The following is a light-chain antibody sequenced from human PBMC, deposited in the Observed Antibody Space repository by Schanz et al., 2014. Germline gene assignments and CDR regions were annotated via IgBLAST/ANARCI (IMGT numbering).Light chain of an antibody. CDR1: SSDVGAYKY. CDR3: QCYDSSLSGWRV. V-gene: IGLV2-8*01. CDR2: EVS. Sequence: QSAPTQPPSASGSPGQSVTISCTGTSSDVGAYKYVSWYQQHPGKAPKLIIYEVSTRPSGVPDRFSGSKSGNTASLTVSGLQAEDEADYYCQCYDSSLSGWRVFGGGTKLTVL. J-gene: IGLJ3*02.